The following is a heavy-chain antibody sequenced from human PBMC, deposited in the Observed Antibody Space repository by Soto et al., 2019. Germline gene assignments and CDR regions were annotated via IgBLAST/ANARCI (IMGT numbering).Heavy chain of an antibody. J-gene: IGHJ4*02. CDR1: GYTLTELS. CDR2: FDPEDGET. D-gene: IGHD6-19*01. V-gene: IGHV1-24*01. Sequence: GASVKVSCKVSGYTLTELSMHWVRQAPGKGLEWMGGFDPEDGETIYAQKFQGRVTMTEDTSTDTAYMELSSLRSEDTAVYYCATRSGIAVAGPDYFDYWGQGTLVTVSS. CDR3: ATRSGIAVAGPDYFDY.